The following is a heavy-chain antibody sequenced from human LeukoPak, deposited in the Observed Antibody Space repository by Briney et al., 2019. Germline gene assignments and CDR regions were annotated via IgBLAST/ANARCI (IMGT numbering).Heavy chain of an antibody. CDR1: GGTFSSYA. V-gene: IGHV1-69*13. D-gene: IGHD2-15*01. CDR3: ARDRRVVARGRLGKPL. CDR2: IIPIFGTA. J-gene: IGHJ4*02. Sequence: SVKVSCKASGGTFSSYAISWVRQAPGQGLEWMGGIIPIFGTANYAQKFQGRVTITADESTSTAYMELSSLRSEDTAVYYCARDRRVVARGRLGKPLWGQGTLVTVSS.